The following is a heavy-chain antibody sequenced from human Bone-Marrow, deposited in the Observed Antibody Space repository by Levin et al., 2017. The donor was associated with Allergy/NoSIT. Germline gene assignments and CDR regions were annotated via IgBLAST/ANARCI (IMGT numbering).Heavy chain of an antibody. CDR1: GDSITSSRYY. Sequence: PSETLSLTCTVSGDSITSSRYYWGWIRQSPGKGLEWIGSIYFSGDTYYNPSLKSRVSIFVDTFKNQFSLKLSSVTAADTAVYYCAIDSTGFYYYVDYWGQGALVTVSS. CDR2: IYFSGDT. J-gene: IGHJ4*02. V-gene: IGHV4-39*02. CDR3: AIDSTGFYYYVDY. D-gene: IGHD2-8*02.